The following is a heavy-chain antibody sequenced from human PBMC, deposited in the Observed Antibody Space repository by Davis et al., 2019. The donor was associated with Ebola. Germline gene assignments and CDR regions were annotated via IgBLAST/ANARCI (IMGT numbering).Heavy chain of an antibody. CDR3: AKDTSNIWFDV. D-gene: IGHD2-2*01. CDR2: ISGSGGST. CDR1: GFTFSSYA. J-gene: IGHJ3*01. Sequence: PGGSLRLSCAASGFTFSSYAMSWVRQAPGKGLEWVSAISGSGGSTYYADSLKGRFSISRDNSKNTLCLQMNSLRVEDTAIYYCAKDTSNIWFDVWGQGTMVTVSS. V-gene: IGHV3-23*01.